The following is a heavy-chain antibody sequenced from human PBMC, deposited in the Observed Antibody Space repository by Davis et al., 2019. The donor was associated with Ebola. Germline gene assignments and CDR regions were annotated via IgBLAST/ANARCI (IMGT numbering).Heavy chain of an antibody. CDR3: AISSGPNYDILTGYYEGPTYYYYGMDV. Sequence: PGGSLRLSCTVSGGSISSYYWSWIRQPPGKGLEWIGYIYHSGSTYYNPSLKSRVTISVDTSKNQFSLKLSSVTAADTAVYYCAISSGPNYDILTGYYEGPTYYYYGMDVWGQGTTVTVSS. CDR2: IYHSGST. V-gene: IGHV4-59*04. CDR1: GGSISSYY. D-gene: IGHD3-9*01. J-gene: IGHJ6*02.